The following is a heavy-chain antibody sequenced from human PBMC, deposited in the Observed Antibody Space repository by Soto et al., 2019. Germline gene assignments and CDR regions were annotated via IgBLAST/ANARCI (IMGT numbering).Heavy chain of an antibody. Sequence: ASVKVSWKASGYTFTSYGISWVRQAPGQGLEWMGWISAYNGNTNYAQKLQGRVTMTTDTSTSTAYMELRSLRSDDTAVYYCEITSTWIHLWTGDAFDIWAQGTMVTVSS. V-gene: IGHV1-18*01. CDR2: ISAYNGNT. D-gene: IGHD5-18*01. CDR1: GYTFTSYG. CDR3: EITSTWIHLWTGDAFDI. J-gene: IGHJ3*02.